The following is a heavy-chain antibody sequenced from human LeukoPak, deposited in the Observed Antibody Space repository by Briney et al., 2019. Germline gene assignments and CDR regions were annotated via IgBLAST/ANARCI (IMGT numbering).Heavy chain of an antibody. J-gene: IGHJ4*02. D-gene: IGHD2-15*01. V-gene: IGHV3-15*01. Sequence: GGSLRLSCAASGLTFRTYAMSWVRQAPGKGLEWVGRIKSKTDGGTTDYAAPVKGRFTISRDDSKNTLYLQMNSLKTEDTAVYYCTRVVVVAAKSGPADYWGQGTLVTVSS. CDR2: IKSKTDGGTT. CDR3: TRVVVVAAKSGPADY. CDR1: GLTFRTYA.